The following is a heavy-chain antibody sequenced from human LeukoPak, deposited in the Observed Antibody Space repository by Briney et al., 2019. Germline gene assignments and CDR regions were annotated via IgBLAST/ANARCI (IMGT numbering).Heavy chain of an antibody. CDR2: ISYDGSNK. V-gene: IGHV3-30*03. CDR1: GFTFSSYG. CDR3: ARDGTLGSGWFGYYYGMDV. D-gene: IGHD6-19*01. Sequence: GGSLRLSCAASGFTFSSYGMRWVRQAPGKGLEWVAVISYDGSNKYYADSVKGRFTISRDNSKNTLYLQMNSLRAEDTAVYYCARDGTLGSGWFGYYYGMDVWGQGTTVTVSS. J-gene: IGHJ6*02.